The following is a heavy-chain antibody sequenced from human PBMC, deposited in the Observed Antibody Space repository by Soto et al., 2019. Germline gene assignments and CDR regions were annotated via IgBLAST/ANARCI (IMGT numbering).Heavy chain of an antibody. CDR1: GGSISSSSYY. CDR3: ARRYGDYAVDAFDI. CDR2: IYYSGST. J-gene: IGHJ3*02. Sequence: SETLPLTCTVSGGSISSSSYYWGWIRQPPGKGLEWIGSIYYSGSTYYNPSLKSRVTISVDTSKNQFSLKLSSVTAADTAVYYCARRYGDYAVDAFDIWGQGTMVTVSS. D-gene: IGHD4-17*01. V-gene: IGHV4-39*01.